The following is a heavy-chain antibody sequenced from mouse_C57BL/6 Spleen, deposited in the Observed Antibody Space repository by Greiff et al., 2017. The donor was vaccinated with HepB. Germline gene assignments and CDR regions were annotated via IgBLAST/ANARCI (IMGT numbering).Heavy chain of an antibody. V-gene: IGHV1-66*01. CDR3: ARRGDFPYFDD. CDR1: GYSFTSYY. Sequence: QVHVKQSGPELVKPGASVKISCKASGYSFTSYYIHWVKQRPGQGLEWIGWIYPGSGNTKYNEKFKGKATLTADTSTSTAYMQLSSLTSEDSAVYYCARRGDFPYFDDWGQGTTLTVAS. J-gene: IGHJ2*01. CDR2: IYPGSGNT.